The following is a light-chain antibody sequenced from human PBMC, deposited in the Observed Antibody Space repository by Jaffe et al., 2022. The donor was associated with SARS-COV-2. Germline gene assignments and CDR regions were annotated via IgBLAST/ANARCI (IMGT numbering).Light chain of an antibody. V-gene: IGKV3-20*01. CDR3: QQYGGSPWT. Sequence: EIVLTQSPGTLSLSPGERATLSCRASQSVGSSYLAWYQQKPGQAPRLLMSGASTRATGTPDRFSGSGSGTDFTLTISRLEPEDFAVYYCQQYGGSPWTFGQGTKVEIK. CDR1: QSVGSSY. J-gene: IGKJ1*01. CDR2: GAS.